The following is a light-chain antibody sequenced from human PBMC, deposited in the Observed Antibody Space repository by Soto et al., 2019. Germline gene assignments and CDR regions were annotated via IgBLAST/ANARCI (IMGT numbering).Light chain of an antibody. Sequence: EIVRTQSPATLSVSPGERATLSCRASQSVSSNLAWYQQKPGQAPRLLIYGASSRATGIPDRFSGSGSGTDFTLTISRLEPEDFAVYYCQYYGNSPLTFGQGTKVDIK. V-gene: IGKV3-20*01. CDR2: GAS. CDR1: QSVSSN. CDR3: QYYGNSPLT. J-gene: IGKJ1*01.